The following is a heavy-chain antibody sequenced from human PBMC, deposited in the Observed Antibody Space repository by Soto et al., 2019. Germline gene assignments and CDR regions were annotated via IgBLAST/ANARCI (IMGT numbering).Heavy chain of an antibody. D-gene: IGHD1-1*01. CDR3: ARDHNGRDFDY. Sequence: GGSLRLSCTASGFTFRTSAMSWVRQAPGKGLEWVSTISGVTTNTYYAEPVEGRFTISRDNSKSTLYLQMNGLRADDTAIFYCARDHNGRDFDYWGQGTLVTVSS. V-gene: IGHV3-23*01. CDR1: GFTFRTSA. CDR2: ISGVTTNT. J-gene: IGHJ4*02.